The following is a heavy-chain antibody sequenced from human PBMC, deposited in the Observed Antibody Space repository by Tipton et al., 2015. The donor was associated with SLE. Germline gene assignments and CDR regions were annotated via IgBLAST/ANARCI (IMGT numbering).Heavy chain of an antibody. Sequence: TLSLTCTVSGGSISSYYWSWIRQPPGKGLELIGYISYSGSTNYNPSLKSRITISADTSKNQISLNLTSVTAADTAVYCCARRGSETGKRGWFDPWGQGTLVTVAA. J-gene: IGHJ5*02. CDR2: ISYSGST. D-gene: IGHD1-1*01. V-gene: IGHV4-59*08. CDR1: GGSISSYY. CDR3: ARRGSETGKRGWFDP.